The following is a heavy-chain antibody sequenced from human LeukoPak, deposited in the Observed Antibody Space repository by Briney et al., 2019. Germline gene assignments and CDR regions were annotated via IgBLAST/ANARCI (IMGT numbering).Heavy chain of an antibody. CDR2: ISSSGGTI. V-gene: IGHV3-48*01. Sequence: GGSLRLSCAASGFTFNIYSMNWVRQAPGKGLEWVSYISSSGGTIYYADSVKGRFTASRDNAENSLYLQMNSLRAEDTAVYYCALYYGSGSYGGHWSQGTLVTVSS. D-gene: IGHD3-10*01. CDR1: GFTFNIYS. J-gene: IGHJ4*02. CDR3: ALYYGSGSYGGH.